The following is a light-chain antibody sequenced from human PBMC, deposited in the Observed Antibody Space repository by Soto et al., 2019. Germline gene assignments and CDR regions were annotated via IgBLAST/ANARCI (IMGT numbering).Light chain of an antibody. CDR1: SSDVGGYNY. Sequence: QSALTQPASVSGSPGQSITISCTGTSSDVGGYNYVSWYQQHPGKAPKLMIYEVSNRPSGVSDRFSGSRSGNTASLTISRLQAEDEADYYCSSSTSSSTYVFGTGTKLTVL. CDR3: SSSTSSSTYV. J-gene: IGLJ1*01. V-gene: IGLV2-14*01. CDR2: EVS.